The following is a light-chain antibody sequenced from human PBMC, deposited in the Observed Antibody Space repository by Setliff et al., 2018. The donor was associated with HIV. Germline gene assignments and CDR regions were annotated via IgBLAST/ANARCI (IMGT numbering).Light chain of an antibody. CDR2: EVS. V-gene: IGLV2-23*02. CDR3: CSHASTGGLV. CDR1: SSDIGSYNF. J-gene: IGLJ1*01. Sequence: QSVLTQPASVSGSPGQSITISCTGTSSDIGSYNFVSWYQQYPGKAPKLIIYEVSKWPSGVSNHFSGSKSGNTASLTISGLETEDEAEYYCCSHASTGGLVFGTGTKVTVL.